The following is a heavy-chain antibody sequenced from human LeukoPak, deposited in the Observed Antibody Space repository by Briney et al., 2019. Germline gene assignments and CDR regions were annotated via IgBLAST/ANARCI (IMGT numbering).Heavy chain of an antibody. D-gene: IGHD5-24*01. J-gene: IGHJ4*02. CDR3: ARAGRHMATIWFDY. CDR1: GFTFSSYA. V-gene: IGHV3-64*01. Sequence: GGSLRLSCAASGFTFSSYAMHWVRQAPGKGLEYVSAISSNGGSTYYANSVKGRFTISRDNSKNTLYLQMGSLRAEDMAVYYCARAGRHMATIWFDYWGQGNLVTVSS. CDR2: ISSNGGST.